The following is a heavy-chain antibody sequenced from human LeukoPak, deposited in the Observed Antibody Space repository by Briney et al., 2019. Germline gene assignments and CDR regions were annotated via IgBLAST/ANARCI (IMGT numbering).Heavy chain of an antibody. J-gene: IGHJ4*02. D-gene: IGHD3-10*01. CDR1: GGSFSGYY. CDR3: ARGVRTYYGSGSYCDY. V-gene: IGHV4-34*01. CDR2: INHSGST. Sequence: SETLSFTCAVYGGSFSGYYWSWIRQPPGKGLEWIGEINHSGSTNYNPSLKSRVTISVDTSKNQFSLKLSSVTAADTAVYYCARGVRTYYGSGSYCDYWGQGTLVTVSS.